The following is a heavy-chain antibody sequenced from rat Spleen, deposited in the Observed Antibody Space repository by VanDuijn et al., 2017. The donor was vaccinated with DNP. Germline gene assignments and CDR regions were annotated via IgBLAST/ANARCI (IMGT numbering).Heavy chain of an antibody. Sequence: EVQLVESGGGLVQPGRSMKLSCVASGFIFSSFPMAWVRQAPTKGLEWVATISTSGDSTYYRDSVKGRFTISRDKTEPTLYLQMDSLRSEDTATYYCARRAYNYGYFDYWGQGVMVTVSS. CDR3: ARRAYNYGYFDY. V-gene: IGHV5-46*01. CDR2: ISTSGDST. CDR1: GFIFSSFP. D-gene: IGHD1-5*01. J-gene: IGHJ2*01.